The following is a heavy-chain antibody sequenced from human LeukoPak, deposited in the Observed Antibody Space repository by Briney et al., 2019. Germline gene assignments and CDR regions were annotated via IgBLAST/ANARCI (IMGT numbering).Heavy chain of an antibody. CDR3: AKDQTRTHSGSYYDYCYYGMDV. CDR2: ISGSGGST. D-gene: IGHD1-26*01. Sequence: PGGSLRLSCAASGFTFSSYAMSWVRQAPGKGLERVSAISGSGGSTYYADSVKGRFTISRDNSKNTLYLQMNSLRAEDTAVYYCAKDQTRTHSGSYYDYCYYGMDVWGQGTTDTVSS. CDR1: GFTFSSYA. J-gene: IGHJ6*02. V-gene: IGHV3-23*01.